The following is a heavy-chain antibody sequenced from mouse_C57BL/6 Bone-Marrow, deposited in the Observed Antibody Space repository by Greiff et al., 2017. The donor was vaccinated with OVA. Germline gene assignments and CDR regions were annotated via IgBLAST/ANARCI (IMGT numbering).Heavy chain of an antibody. V-gene: IGHV5-6*01. CDR3: ARLRITTVVDYYAMDY. J-gene: IGHJ4*01. Sequence: VQLKQSGGDLVKPGGSLKLSCAASGFTFSSYGMSWVRQTPDKRLEWVATISSGGSYTYYPDSVKGRFTISRDNAKNTLYLQMSSLKSEDTAMYYCARLRITTVVDYYAMDYWGQGTSVTVSS. D-gene: IGHD1-1*01. CDR2: ISSGGSYT. CDR1: GFTFSSYG.